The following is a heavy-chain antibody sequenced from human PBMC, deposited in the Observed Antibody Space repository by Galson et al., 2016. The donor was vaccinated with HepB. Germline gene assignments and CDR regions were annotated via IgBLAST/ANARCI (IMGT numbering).Heavy chain of an antibody. CDR2: IYPGDSDT. CDR3: ARQVGATHDH. V-gene: IGHV5-51*01. Sequence: QSGAEVKKPGESLKISCQGSGYSFAKYWIVWVRQMPGKGLEWMGIIYPGDSDTTYSPSFQGQVTISADKYISTAYLQWSSLKASDTAMYYCARQVGATHDHWGQGTLVTVSS. D-gene: IGHD1-26*01. CDR1: GYSFAKYW. J-gene: IGHJ4*02.